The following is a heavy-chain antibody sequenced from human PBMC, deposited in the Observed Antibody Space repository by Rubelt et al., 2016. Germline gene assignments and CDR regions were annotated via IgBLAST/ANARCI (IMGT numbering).Heavy chain of an antibody. V-gene: IGHV1-3*01. CDR2: INAGTTNT. CDR1: GYTFTSYA. CDR3: ARVQGSGSYSSDY. J-gene: IGHJ4*02. D-gene: IGHD1-26*01. Sequence: QVQLVQSGAEVKKPGASVKVSCKASGYTFTSYAVHWVRQAPGQRLEWMGWINAGTTNTKYSQKFQGRLTITRDTSASTAYMELISLRSEDTAVYYCARVQGSGSYSSDYWGQGTLVIVSS.